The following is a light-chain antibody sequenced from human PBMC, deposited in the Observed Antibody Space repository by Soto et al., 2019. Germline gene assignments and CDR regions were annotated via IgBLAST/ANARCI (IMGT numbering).Light chain of an antibody. CDR2: END. V-gene: IGLV1-51*01. J-gene: IGLJ2*01. CDR3: GAWDSRLSVVL. Sequence: QSALTQPPSVSAAPGQKVTISCSGSSSNIGNNYVSWYQQLPGTAPRLFIYENDKRPSGIPDRFSGSKSGTSATLGITGLQTGDEADYYCGAWDSRLSVVLFGGGTQLTVL. CDR1: SSNIGNNY.